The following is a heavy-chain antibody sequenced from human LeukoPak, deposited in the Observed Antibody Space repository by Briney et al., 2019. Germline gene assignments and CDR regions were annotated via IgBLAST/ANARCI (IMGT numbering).Heavy chain of an antibody. J-gene: IGHJ4*02. CDR3: ARDNDSRDPPHF. CDR1: GYTFTSYA. Sequence: SVKVSCKASGYTFTSYAMNWVRQAPGQGLEWMGGIIPIFGTANYAQKLRGRVTITADKSTRTAYMELSSLRSEDTAVYYCARDNDSRDPPHFWGQGTLVTVPS. V-gene: IGHV1-69*06. D-gene: IGHD3-16*01. CDR2: IIPIFGTA.